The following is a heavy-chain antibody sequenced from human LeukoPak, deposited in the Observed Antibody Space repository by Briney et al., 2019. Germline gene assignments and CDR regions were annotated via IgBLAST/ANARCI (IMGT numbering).Heavy chain of an antibody. CDR3: ARALIVVVPASFDP. CDR1: GGSISSLY. J-gene: IGHJ5*02. V-gene: IGHV4-59*11. CDR2: IYYSGST. D-gene: IGHD2-2*01. Sequence: SETLSLTCSVSGGSISSLYWCWIRQPPGKGLEWIGYIYYSGSTNYNPSLKSRVTISVDTSKNQFSLNLTSVTAADTAVYYCARALIVVVPASFDPWGQGTLVTVSS.